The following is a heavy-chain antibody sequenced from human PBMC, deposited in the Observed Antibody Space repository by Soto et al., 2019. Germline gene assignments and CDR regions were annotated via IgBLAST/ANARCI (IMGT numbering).Heavy chain of an antibody. J-gene: IGHJ4*02. CDR1: GFTFSSYG. Sequence: QVQLVESGGGVVQTGRSLRLSCAASGFTFSSYGMHWVRQAPGKGLEWVAVISYDGSNKYYADSVKGRCTISRDNSKNTLYLQMNSLRAEDTAVYYCAKDPYSRGWTAFDYWGQGTLVTVST. D-gene: IGHD6-19*01. CDR3: AKDPYSRGWTAFDY. V-gene: IGHV3-30*18. CDR2: ISYDGSNK.